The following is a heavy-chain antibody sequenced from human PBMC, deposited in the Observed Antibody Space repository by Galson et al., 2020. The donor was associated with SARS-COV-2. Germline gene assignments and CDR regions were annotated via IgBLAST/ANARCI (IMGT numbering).Heavy chain of an antibody. CDR3: ARDHYDSSGHYPEWYFDL. D-gene: IGHD3-22*01. Sequence: GGSLRLSCVASGFTVRSNYMSWVRQAPGKGLEWVSVIHSGGTTDYADSVKGRFTISRDKSENTLYLQMNSLRAEDTAVYYCARDHYDSSGHYPEWYFDLWGRGTLVTVSS. J-gene: IGHJ2*01. CDR1: GFTVRSNY. V-gene: IGHV3-66*02. CDR2: IHSGGTT.